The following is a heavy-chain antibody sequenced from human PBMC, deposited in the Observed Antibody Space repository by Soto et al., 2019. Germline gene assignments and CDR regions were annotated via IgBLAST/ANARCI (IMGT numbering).Heavy chain of an antibody. CDR2: INGDGSTT. D-gene: IGHD3-22*01. CDR1: GFTFSSYC. V-gene: IGHV3-74*01. Sequence: PXGSLGLSFEASGFTFSSYCMHGVRQAPGKGLVWVSRINGDGSTTSYADSVKGRFTISRDNAKNTLNLQMNSLRAEDTAVYYCARAARSGYYYVKAFDIWGQGTLVTVSS. CDR3: ARAARSGYYYVKAFDI. J-gene: IGHJ3*02.